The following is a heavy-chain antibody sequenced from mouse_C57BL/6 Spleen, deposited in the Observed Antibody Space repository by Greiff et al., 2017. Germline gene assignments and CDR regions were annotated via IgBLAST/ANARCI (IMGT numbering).Heavy chain of an antibody. D-gene: IGHD2-3*01. CDR1: GYSFTSYY. V-gene: IGHV1-66*01. CDR3: ARSVDGFFAY. CDR2: IYPGSGNT. Sequence: LVESGPELVKPGASVKISCKASGYSFTSYYIHWVKQRPGQGLEWIGWIYPGSGNTKYNEKFKGKATLTADTSSSTAYMQLSSLTSEDSAVYYCARSVDGFFAYWGQGTLVTVSA. J-gene: IGHJ3*01.